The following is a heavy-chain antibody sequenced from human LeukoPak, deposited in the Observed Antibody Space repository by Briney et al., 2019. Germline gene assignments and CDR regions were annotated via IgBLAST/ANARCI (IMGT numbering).Heavy chain of an antibody. CDR1: GGSISSSSYY. Sequence: PSETLSLTCTVSGGSISSSSYYWGWIRQPPGTGLEWIGSIYYSGSTYYNPSLKSRVTISVDTSKNQFSLKLSSVTAADTAVYYCARHSPTLFPFDPWGQGTLVTVSS. CDR2: IYYSGST. CDR3: ARHSPTLFPFDP. D-gene: IGHD2-21*01. J-gene: IGHJ5*02. V-gene: IGHV4-39*01.